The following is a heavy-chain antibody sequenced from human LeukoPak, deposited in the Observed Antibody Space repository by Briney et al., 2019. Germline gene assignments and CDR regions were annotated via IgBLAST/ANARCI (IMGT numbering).Heavy chain of an antibody. Sequence: GASVKVSCKASGYTFTSYYMHWVRQAPGQGLEWMGIINPSSGSTSYAQKFQGRVTMTRDTSTSTVYMELSSLRSEDTAVYYCARDPGCSGGSCYVDYWGQGTLVTVSS. CDR2: INPSSGST. CDR3: ARDPGCSGGSCYVDY. CDR1: GYTFTSYY. V-gene: IGHV1-46*01. J-gene: IGHJ4*02. D-gene: IGHD2-15*01.